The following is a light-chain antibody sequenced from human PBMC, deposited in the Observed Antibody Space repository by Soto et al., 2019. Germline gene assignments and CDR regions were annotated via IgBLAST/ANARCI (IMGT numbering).Light chain of an antibody. CDR3: RQYGRSLEFA. CDR1: QTVSSNF. J-gene: IGKJ4*01. CDR2: GAS. Sequence: IVLTHSPGTLSFSPGHRSTLSSSASQTVSSNFLAWYQEKPGQGPRLLIYGASTRATGIPDRFSGSGSGTDFTLTISRLDPEDFAVYYCRQYGRSLEFAVGGGTKVDIK. V-gene: IGKV3-20*01.